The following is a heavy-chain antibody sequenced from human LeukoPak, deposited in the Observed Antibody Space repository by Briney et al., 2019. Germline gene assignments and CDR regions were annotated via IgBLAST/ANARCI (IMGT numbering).Heavy chain of an antibody. D-gene: IGHD1-1*01. CDR2: ISFTTPSRT. J-gene: IGHJ4*02. V-gene: IGHV3-23*01. CDR3: AKAGIGADGAGFLCEY. Sequence: GGSLRLSCAASGFTFSDSAMHWVRQAPGKGLEWVAGISFTTPSRTYNADSVRGRFTVSRDNSRNTVSLQMSSLRVEDTGIYYCAKAGIGADGAGFLCEYWGQGTLVTVSS. CDR1: GFTFSDSA.